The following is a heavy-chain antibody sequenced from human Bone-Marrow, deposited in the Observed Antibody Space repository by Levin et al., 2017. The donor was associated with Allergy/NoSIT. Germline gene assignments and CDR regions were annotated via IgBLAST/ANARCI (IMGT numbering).Heavy chain of an antibody. D-gene: IGHD3-16*01. CDR3: ARDGPGGGA. CDR1: GFEFPFTTYG. J-gene: IGHJ5*02. CDR2: IWPDGNRN. V-gene: IGHV3-33*01. Sequence: GESLKISCAASGFEFPFTTYGMHWVRQAPGKGLESVAVIWPDGNRNSYADSVTGRFIISRDNANNILYLEMNSLRAEDTAVYYCARDGPGGGAWGPGTLVTVSS.